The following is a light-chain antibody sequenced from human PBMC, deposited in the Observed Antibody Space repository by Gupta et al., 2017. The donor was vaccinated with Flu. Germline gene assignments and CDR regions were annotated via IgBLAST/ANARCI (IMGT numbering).Light chain of an antibody. CDR1: QSVSSY. V-gene: IGKV3-11*01. CDR3: QQRCDWPPRL. J-gene: IGKJ4*01. Sequence: EIVLTQSPATLSLSPGERATLSCRASQSVSSYLAWYQQKPGQAPRLLIYDASNRATGITARFSGSGYGKDFTLTISSREPEDFAVYYCQQRCDWPPRLFGGGTKVEIK. CDR2: DAS.